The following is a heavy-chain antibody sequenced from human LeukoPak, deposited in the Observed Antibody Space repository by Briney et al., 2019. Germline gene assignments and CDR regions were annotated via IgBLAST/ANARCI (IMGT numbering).Heavy chain of an antibody. V-gene: IGHV1-69*01. CDR3: ARDVANVEMATMASGMDV. CDR2: IIPIFGTA. J-gene: IGHJ6*02. D-gene: IGHD5-24*01. Sequence: KISCKGSGYSFTSYWIGWVRQAPGQGLEWMGGIIPIFGTANYAQKFQGRVTITADESTSTAYMELSSLRSEDTAVYYCARDVANVEMATMASGMDVWGQGTTVTVSS. CDR1: GYSFTSYW.